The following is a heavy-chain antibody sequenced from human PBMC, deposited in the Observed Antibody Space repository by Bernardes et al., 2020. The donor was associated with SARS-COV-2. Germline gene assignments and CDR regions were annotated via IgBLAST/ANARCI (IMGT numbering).Heavy chain of an antibody. CDR2: VSHSGVSR. CDR3: ARGCAGGRICFYCDF. D-gene: IGHD2-8*02. Sequence: GGSLRLSCAASGFTFSDYTMTWVRQAPGKGLEWVSSVSHSGVSRYYADSVKGRFTISRDNSKNTLFLQMNSLRAEDTAVYYCARGCAGGRICFYCDFWGQGNLVTVSS. V-gene: IGHV3-23*01. CDR1: GFTFSDYT. J-gene: IGHJ4*02.